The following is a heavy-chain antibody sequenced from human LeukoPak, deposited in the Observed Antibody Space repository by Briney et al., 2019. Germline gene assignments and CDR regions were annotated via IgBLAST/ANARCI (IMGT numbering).Heavy chain of an antibody. CDR3: ARDPVEWALRSFDY. J-gene: IGHJ4*02. Sequence: PGGSLRLSCAASGFTLSSYSMNWVRQAPGKGLEWVSYISSSSSTTYYADSVKGRFTISRDNAKNSLYLQMNSLRAEDTAVYYCARDPVEWALRSFDYWGQGTLVTVSS. CDR1: GFTLSSYS. V-gene: IGHV3-48*04. CDR2: ISSSSSTT. D-gene: IGHD1-26*01.